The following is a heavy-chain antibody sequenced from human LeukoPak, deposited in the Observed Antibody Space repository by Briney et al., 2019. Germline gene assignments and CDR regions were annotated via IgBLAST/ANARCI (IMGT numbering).Heavy chain of an antibody. V-gene: IGHV3-7*01. CDR3: ASGGHLDY. J-gene: IGHJ4*02. CDR1: GLMFNNFW. CDR2: INEDGSEK. Sequence: GGSLRLSCAASGLMFNNFWMSWVRRAPGKGLEWVANINEDGSEKHYVDSVKGRFTISGDNADNSLSLQMNSLRAEDTAVYFCASGGHLDYWGQGTLVTVSS. D-gene: IGHD3-16*01.